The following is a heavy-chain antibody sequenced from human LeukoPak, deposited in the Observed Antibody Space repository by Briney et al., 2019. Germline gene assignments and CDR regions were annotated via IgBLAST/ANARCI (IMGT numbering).Heavy chain of an antibody. CDR3: ARVQEWLKEEDAFDI. J-gene: IGHJ3*02. D-gene: IGHD3-3*01. Sequence: PGGSLRLSCAASGFTFSSYSMNWVRQAPGKGLEWVSSISSSSSYIYYADSVKGRFTISRDNAKNSLYLQMNSLRAEDTAVYYCARVQEWLKEEDAFDIWGQGTMVTVSS. V-gene: IGHV3-21*01. CDR2: ISSSSSYI. CDR1: GFTFSSYS.